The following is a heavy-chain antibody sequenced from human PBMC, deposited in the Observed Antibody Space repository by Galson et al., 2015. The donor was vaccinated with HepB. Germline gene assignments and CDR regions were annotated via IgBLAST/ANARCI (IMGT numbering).Heavy chain of an antibody. CDR3: TTDPHCSGGSCYSWEPLDY. V-gene: IGHV3-15*01. J-gene: IGHJ4*02. CDR2: IKSKTDGGTT. Sequence: SLRLSCAASGSTFSNAWMSWVRQAPGKGLEWVGRIKSKTDGGTTDYAAPVKGRFTISRDDSKNTLYLQMNSLKTEDTAVYYCTTDPHCSGGSCYSWEPLDYWGQGTLVTVSS. CDR1: GSTFSNAW. D-gene: IGHD2-15*01.